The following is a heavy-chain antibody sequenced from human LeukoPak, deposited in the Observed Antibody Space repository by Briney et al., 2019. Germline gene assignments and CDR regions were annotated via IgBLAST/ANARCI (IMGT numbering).Heavy chain of an antibody. J-gene: IGHJ6*03. D-gene: IGHD2-2*01. CDR3: ARGGVVPAAIHYYYYYMDV. CDR2: ISSSSSYI. CDR1: GFTFSSYS. V-gene: IGHV3-21*01. Sequence: GGSLRLACAASGFTFSSYSINWVRQAPGKGLEWVSSISSSSSYIYYADSVKGRFTISRDNAKNSLYLQMNSLGAEDTAVYYCARGGVVPAAIHYYYYYMDVWGKGTAVTVSS.